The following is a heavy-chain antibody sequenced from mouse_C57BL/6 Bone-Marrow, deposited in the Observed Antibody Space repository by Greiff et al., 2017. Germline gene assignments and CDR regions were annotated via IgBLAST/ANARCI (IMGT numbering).Heavy chain of an antibody. CDR2: INPSTGGT. J-gene: IGHJ1*03. V-gene: IGHV1-42*01. Sequence: EVQLQQSGPELVKPGASVKISCKASGYSFTGYYMNWVKQSPEKSLEWIGEINPSTGGTTYNQKFKAKATLTVDKSSSTAYMQLKSLTSEDSAVYYCARGPYYYGSSDWYFYVWGTGTTVTVSS. CDR3: ARGPYYYGSSDWYFYV. D-gene: IGHD1-1*01. CDR1: GYSFTGYY.